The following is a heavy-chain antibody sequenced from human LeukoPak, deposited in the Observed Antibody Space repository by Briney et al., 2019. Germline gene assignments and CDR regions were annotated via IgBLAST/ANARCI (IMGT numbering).Heavy chain of an antibody. Sequence: ASVKVSCKASGGTFSSYAISWVRQAPGQGLGWMGRIIPILGIANYAQKFQGRVTITADKSTSTAYMELSSLRSEDTAVYYCASRYGSGSYAYYYGMDVWGQGTTVTVSS. CDR2: IIPILGIA. D-gene: IGHD3-10*01. J-gene: IGHJ6*02. CDR1: GGTFSSYA. V-gene: IGHV1-69*04. CDR3: ASRYGSGSYAYYYGMDV.